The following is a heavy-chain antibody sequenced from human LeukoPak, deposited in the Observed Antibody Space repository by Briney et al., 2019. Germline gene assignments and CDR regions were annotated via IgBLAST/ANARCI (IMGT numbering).Heavy chain of an antibody. V-gene: IGHV4-34*01. CDR1: GGSFSGYY. J-gene: IGHJ3*02. Sequence: SETLSLTCAVYGGSFSGYYWSWIRQPPGKGLEWIGEINHSGSTNYNPSLKSRVTISVDTSKNQFSLKLSSVTAADTAVYYCARGIRPRAAFDIWGQGTMVTVSS. CDR3: ARGIRPRAAFDI. CDR2: INHSGST.